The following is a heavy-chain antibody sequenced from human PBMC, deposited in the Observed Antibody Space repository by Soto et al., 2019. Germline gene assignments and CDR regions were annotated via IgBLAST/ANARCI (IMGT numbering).Heavy chain of an antibody. D-gene: IGHD3-22*01. Sequence: ASVKVSCKASGYTFTGYYMHWVRQAPGQGLEWMGWINPNSGGTNYAQKFQGRVTMTRDTSISTAYMELSRLRSDDTAVYYCARDQKYYYDSSGFDYWGQGTLVTVSS. CDR3: ARDQKYYYDSSGFDY. V-gene: IGHV1-2*02. CDR1: GYTFTGYY. J-gene: IGHJ4*02. CDR2: INPNSGGT.